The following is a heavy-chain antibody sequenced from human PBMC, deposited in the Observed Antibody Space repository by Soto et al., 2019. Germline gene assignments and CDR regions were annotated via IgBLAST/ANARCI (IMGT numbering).Heavy chain of an antibody. CDR1: GGSVRRGETY. Sequence: SETLSLTCNVSGGSVRRGETYWSWIRQSPGNGLEWIGYIHYSGSTYYNPSLRSRVTMSLDMSKNQFSLQLSSVTAADTAVYFCARGDSSGYDHYWFDSWGQGTLVTVSS. D-gene: IGHD3-22*01. CDR3: ARGDSSGYDHYWFDS. V-gene: IGHV4-30-4*01. J-gene: IGHJ5*01. CDR2: IHYSGST.